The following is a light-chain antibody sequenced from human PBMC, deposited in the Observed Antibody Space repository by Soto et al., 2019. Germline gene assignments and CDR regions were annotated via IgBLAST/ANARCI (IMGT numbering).Light chain of an antibody. V-gene: IGKV3-15*01. CDR2: GSL. Sequence: EILMTQSPATPSVSLGERATLSCTVSQSVGRNFAYYQHKPGQAPRLLLYGSLIRTTGIAVRFSGSGSGIEFTLTISSLQSNNFAVYYGQHNDNWPPWTSSQGTKVDTK. CDR1: QSVGRN. J-gene: IGKJ1*01. CDR3: QHNDNWPPWT.